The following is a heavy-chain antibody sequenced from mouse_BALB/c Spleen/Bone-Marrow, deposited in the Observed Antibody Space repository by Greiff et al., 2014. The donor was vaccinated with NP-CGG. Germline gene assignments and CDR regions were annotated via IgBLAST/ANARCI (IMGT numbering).Heavy chain of an antibody. J-gene: IGHJ2*01. CDR2: IYPGDGDT. D-gene: IGHD2-3*01. CDR1: GYAISSYW. V-gene: IGHV1-80*01. Sequence: VKLQESGAELVRPGSSVKISCKAPGYAISSYWMNWVKQRPGQGLEWIGQIYPGDGDTNYNGKFKGKATLTADKSSSTAYMQISSLTSEDSAVYFCARGRGWYLDYWGQGTTLTVSS. CDR3: ARGRGWYLDY.